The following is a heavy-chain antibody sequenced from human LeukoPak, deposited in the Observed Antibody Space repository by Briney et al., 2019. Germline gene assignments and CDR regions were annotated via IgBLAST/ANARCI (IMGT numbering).Heavy chain of an antibody. D-gene: IGHD3-22*01. V-gene: IGHV1-2*02. Sequence: ASVKVSCKASGYAFTGYYMHWVRQAPGQGLEWMGWINPNSGGTNYAQKFQGRVTMTRDTSISTAYMELSRLRSDDTAVYYCARDGVAYYYDSSGYYGARGSFDYWGQGTLDTVSS. CDR3: ARDGVAYYYDSSGYYGARGSFDY. J-gene: IGHJ4*02. CDR1: GYAFTGYY. CDR2: INPNSGGT.